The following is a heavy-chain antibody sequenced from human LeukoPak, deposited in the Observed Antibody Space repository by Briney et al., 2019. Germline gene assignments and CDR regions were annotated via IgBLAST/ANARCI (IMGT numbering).Heavy chain of an antibody. J-gene: IGHJ4*02. V-gene: IGHV4-59*01. CDR3: ARAPPDSQWLDWYYLDY. Sequence: PSETLSLTCAVCGGFINNYYWSWLRQPPRKGLEWIGDIYYSGSTNYNSALKGRVTISVDTSKNQFSLFLSSVTAADTAVYYCARAPPDSQWLDWYYLDYCGQGTLVTVSS. D-gene: IGHD6-19*01. CDR2: IYYSGST. CDR1: GGFINNYY.